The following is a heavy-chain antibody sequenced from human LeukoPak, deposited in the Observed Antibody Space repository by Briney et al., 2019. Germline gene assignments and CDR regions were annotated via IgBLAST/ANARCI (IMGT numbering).Heavy chain of an antibody. V-gene: IGHV1-18*01. CDR3: ARDRANYYMDV. Sequence: ASVKGSCKASVDTFTSYGISWVRQAPGQGLEWIGWISAYNGNTNYAQNLQGRVTMTTDTSTSTAYMELRSLRSDDTAIYYCARDRANYYMDVWGKGTTVIISS. CDR1: VDTFTSYG. CDR2: ISAYNGNT. J-gene: IGHJ6*03. D-gene: IGHD3-10*01.